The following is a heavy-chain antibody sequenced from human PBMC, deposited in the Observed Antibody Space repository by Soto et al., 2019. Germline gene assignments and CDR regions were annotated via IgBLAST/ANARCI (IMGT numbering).Heavy chain of an antibody. CDR3: AKDMRSSGSYYAGGFDY. D-gene: IGHD1-26*01. CDR1: GFTFSSYA. Sequence: GGSLRLSCAASGFTFSSYAMSWVRQAPGKGLEWVSAISGSGGSTYYADSVKGRFTISRDNSKNTLYLQMNSLRAEDSAVYYCAKDMRSSGSYYAGGFDYWGQGTLVTVSS. J-gene: IGHJ4*02. CDR2: ISGSGGST. V-gene: IGHV3-23*01.